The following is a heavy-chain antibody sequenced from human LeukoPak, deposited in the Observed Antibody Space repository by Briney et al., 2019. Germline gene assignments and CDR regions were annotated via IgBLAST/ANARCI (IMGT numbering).Heavy chain of an antibody. D-gene: IGHD6-19*01. CDR2: IIPIFGTA. CDR1: GGTFSSYA. CDR3: ARDRSSGWYGYYFDY. V-gene: IGHV1-69*01. Sequence: ASVKVSCKASGGTFSSYAISLVRQAPGQGLEWMGGIIPIFGTANYAQKFQGRVTITADESTSTAYMELSSLRSEDTAVYYCARDRSSGWYGYYFDYWGQGTLVTVSS. J-gene: IGHJ4*02.